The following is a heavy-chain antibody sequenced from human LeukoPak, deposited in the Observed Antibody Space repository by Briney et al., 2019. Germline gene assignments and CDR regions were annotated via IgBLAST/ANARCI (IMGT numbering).Heavy chain of an antibody. CDR2: ISWDGGST. D-gene: IGHD6-13*01. CDR3: AKDSRAAAAGTIDMDV. J-gene: IGHJ6*03. CDR1: GFTFDDYA. Sequence: GGSLRLSCAASGFTFDDYAMHWVRQAPGKGLEWVSLISWDGGSTYYADSVKGRFTISRDNSKNSLYLQMNSLRAEDTALYYCAKDSRAAAAGTIDMDVWGKGTTVTVSS. V-gene: IGHV3-43D*03.